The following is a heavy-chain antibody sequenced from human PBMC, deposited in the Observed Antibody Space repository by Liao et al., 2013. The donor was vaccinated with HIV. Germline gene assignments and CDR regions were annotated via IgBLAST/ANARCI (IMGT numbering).Heavy chain of an antibody. J-gene: IGHJ4*02. V-gene: IGHV4-34*11. D-gene: IGHD6-6*01. CDR3: ASGVGIAARKYFDY. CDR1: GGSFSGYY. Sequence: QVQLQQWGAGLLKPSETLSLTCAVYGGSFSGYYWSWIRQPPGKGLEWIGYIYYSGSTNYNPSLQSRVTMSIDTSKNQFSLKLSFVTAADTAVYYCASGVGIAARKYFDYWGQGTLVTVSS. CDR2: IYYSGST.